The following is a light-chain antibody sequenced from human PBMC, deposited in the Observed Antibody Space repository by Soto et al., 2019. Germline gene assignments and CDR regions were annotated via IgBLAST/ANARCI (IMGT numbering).Light chain of an antibody. CDR3: QQYGSSPA. Sequence: DIVLTQSPATLSLSPGERATLYCGASQRVSGGFLAWYQQKPGLAPRLILYDTSFRATGIPDRFGGSGAGTDFTLTIRRRDPEDFAVYSCQQYGSSPAFGQGTKVDIK. CDR2: DTS. V-gene: IGKV3D-20*01. J-gene: IGKJ1*01. CDR1: QRVSGGF.